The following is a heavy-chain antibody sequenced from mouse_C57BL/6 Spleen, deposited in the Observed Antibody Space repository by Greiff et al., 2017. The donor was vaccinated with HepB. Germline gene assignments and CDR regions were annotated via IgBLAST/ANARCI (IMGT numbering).Heavy chain of an antibody. CDR2: ISDGGSYT. Sequence: EVQGVESGGGLVKPGGSLKLSCAASGFTLSSYAMSWVRQTPEKRLEWVATISDGGSYTYYPDNVKGRFTISRDNAKNNLYLQMSHLKSEDTAMYYCAREEASGNYFDYWGQGTTLTVSS. J-gene: IGHJ2*01. D-gene: IGHD3-1*01. V-gene: IGHV5-4*01. CDR3: AREEASGNYFDY. CDR1: GFTLSSYA.